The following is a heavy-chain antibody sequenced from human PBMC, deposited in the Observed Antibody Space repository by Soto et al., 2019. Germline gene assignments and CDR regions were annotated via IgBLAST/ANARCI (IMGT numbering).Heavy chain of an antibody. Sequence: ASVKVSCKASGGTFSRYAISWVRQAPGQGLEWMGGIIPIFGTANYAQKFQGRVTITADESTSTAYMELSRLRSDDTAVYYCAREIKPYYYDSSGNDAFDIWGQGTMVTVSS. J-gene: IGHJ3*02. CDR3: AREIKPYYYDSSGNDAFDI. CDR2: IIPIFGTA. CDR1: GGTFSRYA. V-gene: IGHV1-69*13. D-gene: IGHD3-22*01.